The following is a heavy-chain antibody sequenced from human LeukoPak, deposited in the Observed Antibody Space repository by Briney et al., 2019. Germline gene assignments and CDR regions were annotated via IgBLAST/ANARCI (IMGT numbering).Heavy chain of an antibody. CDR3: ARESLVGATSDY. D-gene: IGHD1-26*01. J-gene: IGHJ4*02. CDR1: GYTFTGYY. Sequence: ASVKVSCKASGYTFTGYYMHWVRQAPGQGLEWMGWINPNSGGTNYAQKLQGRVTMTTDTSTSTAYMELRSLRSDDTAVYYCARESLVGATSDYWGQGTLVTVSS. CDR2: INPNSGGT. V-gene: IGHV1-2*02.